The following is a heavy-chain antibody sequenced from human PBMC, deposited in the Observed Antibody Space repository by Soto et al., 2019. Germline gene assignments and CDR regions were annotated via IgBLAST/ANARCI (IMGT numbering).Heavy chain of an antibody. V-gene: IGHV1-69*04. CDR1: GGTFSSYT. J-gene: IGHJ4*02. CDR2: IIPILGIA. D-gene: IGHD6-6*01. CDR3: ARDEDRSSSVDY. Sequence: ASVKVSCKASGGTFSSYTISWVRQAPGQGLEWMGRIIPILGIANYAQKFQGRVTITADKSTSTAYMELSSLRSEDTAVYYCARDEDRSSSVDYWGQGTLVTVSS.